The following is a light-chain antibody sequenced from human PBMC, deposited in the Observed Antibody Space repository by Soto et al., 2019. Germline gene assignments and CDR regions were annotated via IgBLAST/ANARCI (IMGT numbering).Light chain of an antibody. J-gene: IGKJ1*01. CDR3: QQYHGSSGT. CDR1: LPIRNW. V-gene: IGKV1-5*01. Sequence: DIQMTQSPSTLSTSVGDSFTITCRASLPIRNWLAWYQHKPGKAPKLLIYDASSVQSGVPSRFSGGGSGTEFNLTVSRLAPDDCGNYHSQQYHGSSGTFGQETK. CDR2: DAS.